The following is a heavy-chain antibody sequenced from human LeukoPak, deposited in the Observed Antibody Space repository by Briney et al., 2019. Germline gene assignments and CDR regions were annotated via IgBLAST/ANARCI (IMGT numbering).Heavy chain of an antibody. V-gene: IGHV3-33*01. D-gene: IGHD3-16*02. J-gene: IGHJ4*02. CDR2: IWYDGSSK. Sequence: GGSLRLSCAASGFTFSSYGMHWVRQASGKGLEWVALIWYDGSSKHYADSVRGRFTISRDNSKNTLYLQMNSLRAEDTAVYYCARDFELSHWGQGTLVTVSS. CDR1: GFTFSSYG. CDR3: ARDFELSH.